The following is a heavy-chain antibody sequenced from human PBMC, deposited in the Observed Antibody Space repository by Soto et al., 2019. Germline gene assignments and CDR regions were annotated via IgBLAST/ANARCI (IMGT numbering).Heavy chain of an antibody. CDR1: GGTFSSYA. D-gene: IGHD2-2*02. CDR3: AYTQLGYCSSTGCYMPSSSWPWDYYYGMDV. CDR2: IIPIFGTA. V-gene: IGHV1-69*13. Sequence: SVKVSCKASGGTFSSYAISWVRQAPGQGLEWMGGIIPIFGTANYAQKFQGRVTITADESTSTAYMELSSLRSEDTAVYYCAYTQLGYCSSTGCYMPSSSWPWDYYYGMDVWGQGTTVTVSS. J-gene: IGHJ6*02.